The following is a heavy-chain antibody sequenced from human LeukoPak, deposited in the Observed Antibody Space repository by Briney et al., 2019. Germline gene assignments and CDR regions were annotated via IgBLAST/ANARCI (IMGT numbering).Heavy chain of an antibody. V-gene: IGHV1-69*06. Sequence: ASVKVSCKASGGTFSSYTISWVRQAPGQGLEWMGGIIPIFGTANYAQKFQGRVTITADKSTSTAYMELSSLRSEDTAVYYCASSSTVKGAFDIWGQGTMVTVSS. D-gene: IGHD4-11*01. J-gene: IGHJ3*02. CDR1: GGTFSSYT. CDR3: ASSSTVKGAFDI. CDR2: IIPIFGTA.